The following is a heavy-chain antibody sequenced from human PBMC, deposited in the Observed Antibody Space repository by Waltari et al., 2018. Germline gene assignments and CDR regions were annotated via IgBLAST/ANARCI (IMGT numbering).Heavy chain of an antibody. D-gene: IGHD5-12*01. CDR1: GGSISSSSYY. V-gene: IGHV4-39*07. CDR2: MDYSGRT. Sequence: QLQLQESGPGLVKPPETLSLTCTVSGGSISSSSYYWGWIRQPPEKGLEWVASMDYSGRTYYNPALKSRFTRSVDTYKNKFSLEVRSVTAADTAVYYCARGFGSATTARFDPWGQGIVVTVSS. J-gene: IGHJ5*02. CDR3: ARGFGSATTARFDP.